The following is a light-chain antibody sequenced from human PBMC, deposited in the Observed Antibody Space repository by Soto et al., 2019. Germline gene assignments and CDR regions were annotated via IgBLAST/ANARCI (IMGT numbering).Light chain of an antibody. J-gene: IGLJ3*02. V-gene: IGLV2-14*03. CDR2: DVT. CDR3: NSYTTSGAVV. Sequence: QAASVSGSPGQSITISCTGTSSDVGGYNFVSWYQQHPGNAPKLIIYDVTSRPSGVSNRFSGSKSGNAASLTISALQAEDEALYYCNSYTTSGAVVFGGGTKLTVL. CDR1: SSDVGGYNF.